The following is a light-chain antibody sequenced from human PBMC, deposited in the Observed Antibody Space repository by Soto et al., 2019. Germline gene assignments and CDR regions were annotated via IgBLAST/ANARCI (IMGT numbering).Light chain of an antibody. J-gene: IGKJ1*01. CDR3: QQYNNWPPWT. CDR1: QSVSNY. CDR2: GAS. V-gene: IGKV3-15*01. Sequence: EIVLTQSPATLSFSPGERPTLSCRASQSVSNYLAWYQQKPGQAPRLLIYGASTRATGIPARFSGSGSGTEFTLTISSLQSEDFAVYYCQQYNNWPPWTFGQGTKVDIK.